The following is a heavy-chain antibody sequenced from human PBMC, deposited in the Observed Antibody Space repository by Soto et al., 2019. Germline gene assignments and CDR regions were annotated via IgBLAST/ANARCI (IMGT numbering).Heavy chain of an antibody. J-gene: IGHJ6*02. Sequence: RLSCAASGFSFTTYGMHWVRQAPGKGLEWVGFISYDGDNKFYADSVKGRFTISRDNSKSTLYLQMNSLRTEDSTVYYCAKDFCSSASCYGFYYYFYGMDVWGQGTTVTVSS. V-gene: IGHV3-30*18. CDR1: GFSFTTYG. D-gene: IGHD2-2*01. CDR2: ISYDGDNK. CDR3: AKDFCSSASCYGFYYYFYGMDV.